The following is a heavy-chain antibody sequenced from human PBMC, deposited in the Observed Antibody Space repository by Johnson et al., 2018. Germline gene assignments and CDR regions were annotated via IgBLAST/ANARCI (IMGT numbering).Heavy chain of an antibody. V-gene: IGHV3-9*01. CDR2: ISWNGGSI. J-gene: IGHJ1*01. CDR3: ARSQSAYYGDYVGAEYFQH. D-gene: IGHD4-17*01. CDR1: GFSFDDYA. Sequence: VQLVQSGGGLVQPGRSLRLSCAASGFSFDDYAMHWVRQAPGKGLEWVSGISWNGGSINYGDSVRGRFTISRDNAKNSLYLQMNSLRAEDTAVYSCARSQSAYYGDYVGAEYFQHWGQGTLVTVSS.